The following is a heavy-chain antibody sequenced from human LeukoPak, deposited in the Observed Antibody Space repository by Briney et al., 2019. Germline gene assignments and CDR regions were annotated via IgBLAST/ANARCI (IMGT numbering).Heavy chain of an antibody. Sequence: PGGSLRLSCAASGFTFSDYYMSWIRQAPGKGPEWVSYISSSGSYTNYADSVKGRFTISRDNAKNSLYLQITSLRAEDTAVYYCARDREGIRRGAYYFDYWGPGTLVTVSS. CDR3: ARDREGIRRGAYYFDY. V-gene: IGHV3-11*05. D-gene: IGHD3-10*01. CDR1: GFTFSDYY. J-gene: IGHJ4*02. CDR2: ISSSGSYT.